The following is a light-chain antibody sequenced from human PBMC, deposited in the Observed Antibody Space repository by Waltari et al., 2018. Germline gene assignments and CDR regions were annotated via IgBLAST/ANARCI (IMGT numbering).Light chain of an antibody. CDR3: QQSYSPHT. Sequence: DFQMTQSPSSLSASVGDRVTITCRASQSISTYLNWYQQKPGKAPNLLIYAASSLQSGVPSRFSGSASGTDFTITISSLPPEDFATYYCQQSYSPHTFGGGTKVEIK. CDR2: AAS. V-gene: IGKV1-39*01. CDR1: QSISTY. J-gene: IGKJ4*01.